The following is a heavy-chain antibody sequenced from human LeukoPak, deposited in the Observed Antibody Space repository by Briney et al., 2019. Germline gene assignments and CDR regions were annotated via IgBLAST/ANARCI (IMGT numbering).Heavy chain of an antibody. CDR2: INHSGST. CDR3: ARDGDYGDGNY. Sequence: SETLSLTCAVSGYSISSGYYWSWIRQPPGKGLEWIGEINHSGSTNYNPSLKSRVTISVDTSKNQFSLKLSSVTAADTAVYYCARDGDYGDGNYWGQGTLVTVSS. D-gene: IGHD4-17*01. J-gene: IGHJ4*02. CDR1: GYSISSGYY. V-gene: IGHV4-34*01.